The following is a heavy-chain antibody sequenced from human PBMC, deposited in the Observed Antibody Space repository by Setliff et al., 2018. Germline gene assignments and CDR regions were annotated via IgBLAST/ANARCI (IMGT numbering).Heavy chain of an antibody. V-gene: IGHV1-18*01. CDR3: VRGQGPRTVVAIPFDH. D-gene: IGHD3-22*01. Sequence: ASVKVSCKASGYTFTSYGVSWVRQAPGQGLEWMGWISPYYGSTNYAQKFQGRVNMTTDTSTSTAYMELTSLTSDDTALYYCVRGQGPRTVVAIPFDHWGQGTLVTVSS. J-gene: IGHJ4*02. CDR2: ISPYYGST. CDR1: GYTFTSYG.